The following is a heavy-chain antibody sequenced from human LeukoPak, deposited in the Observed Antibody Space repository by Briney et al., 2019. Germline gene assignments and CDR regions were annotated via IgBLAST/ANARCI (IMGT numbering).Heavy chain of an antibody. J-gene: IGHJ6*02. Sequence: PSETLSLTCAVYGGSFSGYYWSWIRQPPGKGLEWIGEINHSGSTNYNPSLKSRVTISVDTSKNQSSLKLSSVTAADTAVYYCARRGYSYGYYYYYGMDVWGQGTTVTVSS. V-gene: IGHV4-34*01. CDR3: ARRGYSYGYYYYYGMDV. CDR2: INHSGST. D-gene: IGHD5-18*01. CDR1: GGSFSGYY.